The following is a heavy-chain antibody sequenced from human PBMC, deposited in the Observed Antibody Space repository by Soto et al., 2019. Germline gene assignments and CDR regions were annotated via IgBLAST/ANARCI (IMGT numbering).Heavy chain of an antibody. J-gene: IGHJ4*02. CDR2: IYYSGST. CDR3: ARARINYVWGSYRHRFDY. V-gene: IGHV4-30-4*01. D-gene: IGHD3-16*02. CDR1: GGSISSGDYY. Sequence: SETLSLTCTVSGGSISSGDYYWSWIRQPPGKGLEWIGYIYYSGSTYYNPSLKSRVTISVDTSKNQFSLKLSSVTAADTAVYYCARARINYVWGSYRHRFDYWGQGTLVTVSS.